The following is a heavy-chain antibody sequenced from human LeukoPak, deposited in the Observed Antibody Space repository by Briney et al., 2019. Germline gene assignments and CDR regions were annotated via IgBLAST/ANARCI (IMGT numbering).Heavy chain of an antibody. CDR2: ISSSSSTI. D-gene: IGHD3-9*01. CDR1: EFTFTNYS. J-gene: IGHJ4*02. V-gene: IGHV3-48*04. CDR3: ARDLAYYDILTTYYFGGNFDY. Sequence: GGSLRLSCAASEFTFTNYSMNWVRQAPGKGLEWVSYISSSSSTIYYADSVKGRFTISRDNAKNSLYLQMNSLRAEDTAVYYCARDLAYYDILTTYYFGGNFDYWGQGTLVTVSS.